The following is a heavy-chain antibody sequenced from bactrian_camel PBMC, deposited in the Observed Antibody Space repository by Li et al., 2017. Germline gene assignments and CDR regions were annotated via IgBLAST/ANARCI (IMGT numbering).Heavy chain of an antibody. J-gene: IGHJ4*01. D-gene: IGHD3*01. CDR1: AFTFRRDA. CDR2: INSAGITT. Sequence: DVQLVESGGGLVQAGGSLRLSCTASAFTFRRDAMMWVRQAQGKGLEWVSGINSAGITTYYQESMKGRFTISRDNAKNMVYLQVNSLKIDDTAMYYCANHDGHYWGQGTQVTVS. CDR3: ANHDGHY. V-gene: IGHV3S40*01.